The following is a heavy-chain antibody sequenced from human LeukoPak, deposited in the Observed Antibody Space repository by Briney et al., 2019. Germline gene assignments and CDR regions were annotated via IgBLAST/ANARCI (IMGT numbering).Heavy chain of an antibody. J-gene: IGHJ4*02. CDR3: ARVVGRKYCSSTSCYIGY. D-gene: IGHD2-2*02. CDR2: MNPNSGNT. Sequence: ASVKVSCKASGYTFTSYDINWVRQATGQGLEWMGWMNPNSGNTGYAQKFQGRVTMTRNTSISTAYMELRSLRSEDTAVYYGARVVGRKYCSSTSCYIGYWGQGTLVTVSS. V-gene: IGHV1-8*01. CDR1: GYTFTSYD.